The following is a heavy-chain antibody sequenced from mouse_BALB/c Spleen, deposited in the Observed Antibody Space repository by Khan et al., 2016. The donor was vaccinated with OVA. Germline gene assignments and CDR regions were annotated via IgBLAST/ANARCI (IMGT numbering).Heavy chain of an antibody. CDR1: CLNIKVTY. J-gene: IGHJ2*01. CDR3: GRMAKK. V-gene: IGHV14-3*02. CDR2: IEPPYGNT. Sequence: VQLQQPGAELVKSGPTVKLSCTAPCLNIKVTYMHFLKQCPEQGLEWIGRIEPPYGNTKCDPKFQGKATITADTSSNTAYPHLNRLTPEDTSVSYGGRMAKKWGQGTTLTVSS.